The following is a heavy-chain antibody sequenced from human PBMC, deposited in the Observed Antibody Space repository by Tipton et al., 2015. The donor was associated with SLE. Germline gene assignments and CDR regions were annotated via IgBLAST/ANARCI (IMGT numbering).Heavy chain of an antibody. CDR2: IYYSGST. D-gene: IGHD4-23*01. CDR1: GGSISSSSYY. J-gene: IGHJ4*02. CDR3: ARVGVVTPFDY. Sequence: GLVKPSETLSLTCTVSGGSISSSSYYWGWIRQPPGKGLEWIGSIYYSGSTYYNPSLKSRVTISVDTSKNQFSLKLSSVTAADTAVYYCARVGVVTPFDYWGQGTLVTVSS. V-gene: IGHV4-39*07.